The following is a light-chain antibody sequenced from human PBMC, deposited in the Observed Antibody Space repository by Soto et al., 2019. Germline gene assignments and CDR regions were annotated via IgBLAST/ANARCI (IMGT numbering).Light chain of an antibody. CDR2: DSS. CDR1: QNVNTL. V-gene: IGKV3-11*01. CDR3: QQRSSWPLT. Sequence: EIVLTQSPAILSLSPGERATLSCRASQNVNTLLAWYQQKSGQAPRLLIYDSSDRATGVPGRFSGSGSGTNFTLTISGLEAEDVSVYYCQQRSSWPLTCGGGTNVEIK. J-gene: IGKJ4*01.